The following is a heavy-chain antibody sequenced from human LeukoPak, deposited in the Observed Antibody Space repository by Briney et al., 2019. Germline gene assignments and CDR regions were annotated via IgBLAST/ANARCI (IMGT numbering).Heavy chain of an antibody. D-gene: IGHD3-3*01. CDR3: ARHVLSGYLNYWYFDL. Sequence: SETLSLTCTVSGGSISSYYWSWIRLPPGKGLEWIGSIYYSGSTYYNPSLKSRVTISVDTSKNQFSLKLSSVTAADTAVYYCARHVLSGYLNYWYFDLWGRGTLVTVSS. CDR1: GGSISSYY. V-gene: IGHV4-59*05. CDR2: IYYSGST. J-gene: IGHJ2*01.